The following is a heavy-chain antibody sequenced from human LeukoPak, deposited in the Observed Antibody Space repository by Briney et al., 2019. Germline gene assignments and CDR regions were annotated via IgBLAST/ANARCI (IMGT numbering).Heavy chain of an antibody. V-gene: IGHV3-23*01. CDR3: AKDVVAAAGMDVFDI. J-gene: IGHJ3*02. CDR2: ISGSGGST. Sequence: GGSLRLSCAASGFTFSSYAMTWVRQAPGKGLEWVSGISGSGGSTYYADSVKGRFTISRDNSKNTLYLQMNNLRAEDTAVYYCAKDVVAAAGMDVFDIWGQGTMVTVSS. CDR1: GFTFSSYA. D-gene: IGHD6-13*01.